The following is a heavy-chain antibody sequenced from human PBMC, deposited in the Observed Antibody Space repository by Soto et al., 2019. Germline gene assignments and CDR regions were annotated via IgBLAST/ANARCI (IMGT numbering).Heavy chain of an antibody. V-gene: IGHV3-23*01. D-gene: IGHD6-6*01. CDR3: ARTPVQQLAKLPVFDY. CDR2: ISGSGGST. CDR1: GFTFSSYA. J-gene: IGHJ4*02. Sequence: GGSLRLSCAASGFTFSSYAMSWVRQAPGKGLEWVSAISGSGGSTYYADSVKGRFTISRDNSKNTLYLQMNSLRAEDTAVYYCARTPVQQLAKLPVFDYWGQGTLVTVSS.